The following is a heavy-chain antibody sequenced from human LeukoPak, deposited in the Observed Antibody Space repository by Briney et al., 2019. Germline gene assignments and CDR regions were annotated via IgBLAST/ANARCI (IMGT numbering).Heavy chain of an antibody. CDR2: IKQDGSEK. J-gene: IGHJ3*02. CDR1: GFTFTSYA. D-gene: IGHD3-22*01. CDR3: ASLGDSSGRTDAFDI. Sequence: GGSLRLSCAASGFTFTSYAMSRVRQAPGKGLEWVANIKQDGSEKHYMDSVKGRFTISRDNAENSLYLQVSSLRGEDTAVYYCASLGDSSGRTDAFDIWGQGTMVTVSS. V-gene: IGHV3-7*01.